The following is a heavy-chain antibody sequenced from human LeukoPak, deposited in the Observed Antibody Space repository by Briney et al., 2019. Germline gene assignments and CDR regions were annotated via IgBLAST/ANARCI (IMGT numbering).Heavy chain of an antibody. D-gene: IGHD4-23*01. CDR1: GGSISSYY. Sequence: TETLSLTCTVSGGSISSYYWSWIRQPPGKGLEWIGYIYYSGSTNYNPSLKSRVSISVDTSKNQFSLKLTSVTTADTAVYYCTRGTAVYGGNSPYYFDYWGQGTLVTVSS. V-gene: IGHV4-59*01. CDR3: TRGTAVYGGNSPYYFDY. J-gene: IGHJ4*02. CDR2: IYYSGST.